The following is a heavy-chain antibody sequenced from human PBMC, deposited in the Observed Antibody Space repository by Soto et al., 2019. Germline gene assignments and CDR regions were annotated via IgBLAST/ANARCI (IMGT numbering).Heavy chain of an antibody. D-gene: IGHD3-22*01. CDR1: GFTFSSYA. CDR2: ISGSGGRT. J-gene: IGHJ4*01. V-gene: IGHV3-23*01. CDR3: VNGSITVIVVVIIPIDY. Sequence: EVQLLESGGGLVQPGVSMRLSCEASGFTFSSYAMSWVRQAPGKGLEWVSAISGSGGRTYYADSVKGRFTISRDNAKNALYLQRNSVRAEDTDVYYCVNGSITVIVVVIIPIDYLGHGPLVTVSS.